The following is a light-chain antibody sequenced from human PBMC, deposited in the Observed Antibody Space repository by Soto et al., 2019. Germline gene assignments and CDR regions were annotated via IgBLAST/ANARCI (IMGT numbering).Light chain of an antibody. J-gene: IGLJ3*02. Sequence: QSVLTQSSSASASLGSSVKLTCTLSSGHSTYIIAWHQQQPGKAPRYLMNLEGSGRYNRGIGVPDCFSGSSSGADRYLTISNLQFEDDADYYCETWDSNTRVFGGGTKVTVL. V-gene: IGLV4-60*02. CDR3: ETWDSNTRV. CDR2: LEGSGRY. CDR1: SGHSTYI.